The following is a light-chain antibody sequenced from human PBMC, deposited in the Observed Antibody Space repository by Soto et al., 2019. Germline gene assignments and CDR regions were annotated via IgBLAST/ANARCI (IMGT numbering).Light chain of an antibody. CDR2: DAS. CDR3: QHYNNGPR. V-gene: IGKV1-5*01. CDR1: QSISSW. Sequence: DIQMTQSPSTLSASVGDRVTITCRASQSISSWLAWYQQKPGKAPKLLIYDASSLESGVPSRFSGSGSGTEFTLTISSLQPDDFAVYYCQHYNNGPRFGQGTKVDIK. J-gene: IGKJ1*01.